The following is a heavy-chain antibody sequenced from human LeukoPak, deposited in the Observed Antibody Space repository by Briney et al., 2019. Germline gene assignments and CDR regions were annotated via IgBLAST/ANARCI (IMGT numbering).Heavy chain of an antibody. Sequence: SETLSLTCTVSGGSISSYYWTWIRQPPGKGLEWIGYIYYSGSTNYNPSLKSRVTISVDTSKNQFSLKLSSVTAADTAVYYCASNSRGHAFDIWGQGTMVTVSS. CDR3: ASNSRGHAFDI. CDR2: IYYSGST. J-gene: IGHJ3*02. D-gene: IGHD3-10*01. CDR1: GGSISSYY. V-gene: IGHV4-59*08.